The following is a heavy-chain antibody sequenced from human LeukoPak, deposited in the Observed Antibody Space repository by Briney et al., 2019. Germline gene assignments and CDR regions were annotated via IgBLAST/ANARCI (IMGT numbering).Heavy chain of an antibody. V-gene: IGHV1-2*04. CDR1: GYTFTGYY. J-gene: IGHJ5*02. D-gene: IGHD3-9*01. CDR3: ARAAEDYDILTGPSNWFDP. Sequence: ASVKVSCKASGYTFTGYYMHWVRQAPGQGLEWMGLINPNSGGTNYAQKFQGWVTMTRDTSISTAYMELSRLRSDDTAVYYCARAAEDYDILTGPSNWFDPWGQGTLVTVSS. CDR2: INPNSGGT.